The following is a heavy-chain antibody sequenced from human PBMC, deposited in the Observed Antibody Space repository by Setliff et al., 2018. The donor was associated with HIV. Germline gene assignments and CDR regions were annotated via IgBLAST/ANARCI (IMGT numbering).Heavy chain of an antibody. CDR1: GLTFSSYA. Sequence: GGSLRLSCAASGLTFSSYAMSWVRQAPGKGLEWVSSISGSGGSPYYADSVKGRFTISRDNGKDSLYLQMNSLRADDTALYYCAREGQATDSFDIWGQGTMVTVSS. V-gene: IGHV3-23*01. CDR3: AREGQATDSFDI. D-gene: IGHD5-12*01. J-gene: IGHJ3*02. CDR2: ISGSGGSP.